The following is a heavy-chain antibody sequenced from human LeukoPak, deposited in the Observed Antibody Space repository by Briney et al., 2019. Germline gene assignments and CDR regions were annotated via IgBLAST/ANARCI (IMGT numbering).Heavy chain of an antibody. J-gene: IGHJ4*02. V-gene: IGHV1-18*01. CDR1: GYTFTSYG. Sequence: GASVKVSCKASGYTFTSYGISWVRQAPGQGLEWMGWISAYNGSTNYPQKFQGRVTMTTDTSTTTAYMELRSLRSDDTAVYYCARDAPYSGSYLDYWGQGSLVTVSS. CDR2: ISAYNGST. CDR3: ARDAPYSGSYLDY. D-gene: IGHD1-26*01.